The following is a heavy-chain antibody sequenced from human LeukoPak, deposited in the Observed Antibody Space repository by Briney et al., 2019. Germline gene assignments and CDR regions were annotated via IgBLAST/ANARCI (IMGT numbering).Heavy chain of an antibody. V-gene: IGHV1-18*01. D-gene: IGHD2/OR15-2a*01. CDR2: ISAYNGNT. CDR1: GYTFTSYG. J-gene: IGHJ6*04. CDR3: ARVSVFSAYYSGRDV. Sequence: ASVKVSCKASGYTFTSYGISWVRQAPGQGLEWMGWISAYNGNTNYAQKLQGRVTMTTDTSTSTAYVELRSLRSDDTAVYYCARVSVFSAYYSGRDVWGKGPRATVP.